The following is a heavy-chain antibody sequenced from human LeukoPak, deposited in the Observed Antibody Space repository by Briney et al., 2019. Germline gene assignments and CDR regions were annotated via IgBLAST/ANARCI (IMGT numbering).Heavy chain of an antibody. CDR2: INPNSGGT. CDR1: GYTFTGYY. Sequence: ASVTVSCKASGYTFTGYYMHWVRQAPGQGLEWMGWINPNSGGTNYAQKFQGRVTMTRDTSISTAYMELSRLRSDDTAVYYCARDGRDCSSTSCYALGGYYYYGMDVWGQGTTVTVSS. V-gene: IGHV1-2*02. CDR3: ARDGRDCSSTSCYALGGYYYYGMDV. D-gene: IGHD2-2*01. J-gene: IGHJ6*02.